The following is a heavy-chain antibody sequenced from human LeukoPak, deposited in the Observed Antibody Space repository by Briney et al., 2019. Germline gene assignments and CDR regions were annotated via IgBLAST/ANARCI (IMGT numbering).Heavy chain of an antibody. J-gene: IGHJ3*02. CDR1: GGSISSGGHS. D-gene: IGHD3-3*01. CDR3: ARAPSPYYDFWSGYSFDI. Sequence: SETLSLTCTVSGGSISSGGHSWSWIRQPPGKGLEWIGYIYHSGSGSTYYNPSLKSRVTISIDKSKNQFSLKLNSVTAADTAVYYCARAPSPYYDFWSGYSFDIWGQGTMVTVSS. V-gene: IGHV4-30-2*01. CDR2: IYHSGSGST.